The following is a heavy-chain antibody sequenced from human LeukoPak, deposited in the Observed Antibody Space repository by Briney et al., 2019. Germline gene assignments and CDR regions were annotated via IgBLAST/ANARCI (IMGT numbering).Heavy chain of an antibody. V-gene: IGHV3-23*01. CDR1: GFTFSSYA. CDR2: ISGSGGST. J-gene: IGHJ4*02. CDR3: AKVWLQPWLDY. Sequence: GGSLRLSCAASGFTFSSYAMSWVRQAPGKGLEWVSAISGSGGSTYYADSVKGRLTISRDNSKNTLYLQMNSLRAEGTAVYYCAKVWLQPWLDYWGQGTLVTVSS. D-gene: IGHD5-24*01.